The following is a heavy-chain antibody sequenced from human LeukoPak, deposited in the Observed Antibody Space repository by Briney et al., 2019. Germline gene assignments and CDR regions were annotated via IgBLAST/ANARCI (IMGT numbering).Heavy chain of an antibody. D-gene: IGHD6-13*01. V-gene: IGHV1-46*01. CDR2: INPSGGST. CDR3: ARGDWYSNSWYSSNFYYYYMDV. CDR1: GYTFSSYY. Sequence: GASVKVSCKASGYTFSSYYMHWVRQAPGQGLEWMGIINPSGGSTSYAQKFQGRVTMTTDTSTSTGYMELRSLRSDDTAVYYCARGDWYSNSWYSSNFYYYYMDVWGKGTTVTVSS. J-gene: IGHJ6*03.